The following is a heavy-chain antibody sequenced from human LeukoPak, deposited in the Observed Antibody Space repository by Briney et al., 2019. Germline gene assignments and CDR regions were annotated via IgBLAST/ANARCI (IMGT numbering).Heavy chain of an antibody. V-gene: IGHV3-74*01. D-gene: IGHD3-10*01. Sequence: GGSLRLSCAASGFIISGDYMHWVRQVPGQGLVWVSRINGEGSGADYADSVRGRFTISRDNAKNTLYLQMNSLRAEDTAVYYCARSFYYGSGSHGMDVWGQGTTVTVSS. CDR2: INGEGSGA. CDR3: ARSFYYGSGSHGMDV. CDR1: GFIISGDY. J-gene: IGHJ6*02.